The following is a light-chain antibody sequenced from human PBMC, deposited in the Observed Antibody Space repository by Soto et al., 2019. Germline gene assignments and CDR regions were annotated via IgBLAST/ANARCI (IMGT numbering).Light chain of an antibody. CDR3: QQLSRYPLP. V-gene: IGKV1-9*01. CDR1: QALSNY. Sequence: DIQFTQSPSVLSASVGDTVTITCRASQALSNYLAWYQQKPGKAPDLLIYSASTLQSGVPSRFSGSGSETEFSLTIRALQPEDFAPYYCQQLSRYPLPFGGGTTVDI. CDR2: SAS. J-gene: IGKJ4*01.